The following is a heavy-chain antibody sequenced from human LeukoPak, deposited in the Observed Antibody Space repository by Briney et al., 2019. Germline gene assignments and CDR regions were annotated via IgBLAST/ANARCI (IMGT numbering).Heavy chain of an antibody. D-gene: IGHD6-6*01. Sequence: SETLSLTCTVSGDSISSGGYYWSWIRQPPGKGLEWIGYIYHSGSTYYNPSLMSRVTISVDRSKNQFSLKLSSVTAADTAVYYCARAIAARKFDYWGQGTLVTVSS. J-gene: IGHJ4*02. CDR2: IYHSGST. V-gene: IGHV4-30-2*01. CDR1: GDSISSGGYY. CDR3: ARAIAARKFDY.